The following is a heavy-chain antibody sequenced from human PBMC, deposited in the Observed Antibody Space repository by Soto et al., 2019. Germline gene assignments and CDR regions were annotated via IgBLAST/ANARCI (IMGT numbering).Heavy chain of an antibody. J-gene: IGHJ4*02. CDR2: ISGGGRPI. CDR1: GFTFSTFS. Sequence: EVQLVESEGGSVQPGGSLRLSCAASGFTFSTFSMNWVRQAPGRGLEWISYISGGGRPISYADSVKGRFTISRDNAKNSLYLQMDSLTDEDTAEYYCARDLGWAFDSWGQGTLVTVSS. CDR3: ARDLGWAFDS. D-gene: IGHD6-19*01. V-gene: IGHV3-48*02.